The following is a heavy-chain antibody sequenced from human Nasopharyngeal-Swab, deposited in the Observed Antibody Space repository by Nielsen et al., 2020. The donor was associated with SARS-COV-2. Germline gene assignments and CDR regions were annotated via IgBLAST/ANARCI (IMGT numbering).Heavy chain of an antibody. D-gene: IGHD3-22*01. J-gene: IGHJ4*02. V-gene: IGHV3-33*01. CDR3: ARDPNYYDSSGYLDY. CDR2: IWYDGSNK. Sequence: GRQAPGKGLEWVAVIWYDGSNKYYADSVKGRFTISRDNSQNTLYLQMNSLRAEDTAVYYCARDPNYYDSSGYLDYWGQGTLVTVSS.